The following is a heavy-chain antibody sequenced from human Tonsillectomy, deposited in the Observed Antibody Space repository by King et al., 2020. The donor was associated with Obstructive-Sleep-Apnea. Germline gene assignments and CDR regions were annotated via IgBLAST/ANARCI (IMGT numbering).Heavy chain of an antibody. J-gene: IGHJ5*02. CDR3: ARGFYDSSGDNWFDP. V-gene: IGHV4-31*03. D-gene: IGHD3-22*01. CDR1: GGSISSGGYY. Sequence: VQLQESGPGLVKPSQTLSLTCTVSGGSISSGGYYWSWIRQHPGKGLEGVGYIYYSGSTYYNPSLKSRVTISVATSKNQFSLKLSSVTAADTAVYYCARGFYDSSGDNWFDPWGQGTLVTVSS. CDR2: IYYSGST.